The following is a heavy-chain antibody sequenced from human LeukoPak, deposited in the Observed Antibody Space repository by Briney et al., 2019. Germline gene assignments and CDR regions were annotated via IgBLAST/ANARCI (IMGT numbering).Heavy chain of an antibody. CDR3: ARGWRFGEQGFDY. J-gene: IGHJ4*02. Sequence: SVKVSRKASGGTFSSYAISWVRQAPGQGLEWMGGIIPIFGTANYAQKFQGRVTITADESTSTAYMELSSLRSEDTAVYYCARGWRFGEQGFDYWGQGTLVTVSS. V-gene: IGHV1-69*13. D-gene: IGHD3-10*01. CDR2: IIPIFGTA. CDR1: GGTFSSYA.